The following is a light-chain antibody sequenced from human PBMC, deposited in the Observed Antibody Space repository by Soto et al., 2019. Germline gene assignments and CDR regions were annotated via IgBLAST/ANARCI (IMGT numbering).Light chain of an antibody. CDR3: AAWDDSLSGPNWV. V-gene: IGLV1-47*01. J-gene: IGLJ3*02. CDR1: SSNIGSNY. Sequence: QSVLTQTTSASGTPGQRVTISCSGSSSNIGSNYVYWYQQLPGTAPKLLIYRNNQRPSGVPDRFSGSKSGTSASLAISGLRSEDEADYYCAAWDDSLSGPNWVFGGGTKLTVL. CDR2: RNN.